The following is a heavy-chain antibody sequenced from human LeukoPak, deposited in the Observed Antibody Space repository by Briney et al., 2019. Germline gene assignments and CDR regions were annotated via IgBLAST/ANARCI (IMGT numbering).Heavy chain of an antibody. V-gene: IGHV3-30*02. Sequence: GGSLRLSCVASGFTFSTSGMHWVRQSPGKGPDWVAFIRNDGNKYNYAESVKGRFTISRDNAKNSLFLQMNSLRAEDTAVYYCARFALKTPPTDWGQGTLVTVSS. CDR3: ARFALKTPPTD. CDR1: GFTFSTSG. J-gene: IGHJ4*02. CDR2: IRNDGNKY.